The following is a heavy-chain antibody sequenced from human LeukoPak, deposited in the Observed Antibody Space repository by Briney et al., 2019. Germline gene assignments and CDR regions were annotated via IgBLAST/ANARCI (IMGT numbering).Heavy chain of an antibody. D-gene: IGHD5-18*01. CDR1: GVAISRGGYA. V-gene: IGHV4-30-4*07. J-gene: IGHJ3*02. Sequence: PSETLSLTCAVSGVAISRGGYAWNWIRQPPGKGLEWIAYIYHSGTTYYNPSLKSRATISVDTSKNQFSLKLSSVTAADTALYYCARSGYREGADALDIWGQGTMVTVSS. CDR3: ARSGYREGADALDI. CDR2: IYHSGTT.